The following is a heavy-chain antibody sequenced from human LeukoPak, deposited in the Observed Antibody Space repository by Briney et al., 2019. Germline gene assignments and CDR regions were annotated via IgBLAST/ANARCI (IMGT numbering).Heavy chain of an antibody. CDR2: IKQDGSEK. CDR3: ARDGCSSTRCYVFDY. Sequence: GGSLRLSCAASGFTFDDYGMSWVRQAPGKGLEWVANIKQDGSEKYYVDSVKGRFTISRDNAKNSLYLQMNSLRAEDTAVYYCARDGCSSTRCYVFDYWGQGTLVTASS. CDR1: GFTFDDYG. D-gene: IGHD2-2*01. V-gene: IGHV3-7*01. J-gene: IGHJ4*02.